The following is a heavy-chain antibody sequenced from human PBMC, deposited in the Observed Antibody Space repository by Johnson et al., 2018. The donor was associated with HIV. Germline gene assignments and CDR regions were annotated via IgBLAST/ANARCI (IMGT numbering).Heavy chain of an antibody. CDR1: GFTFSTNW. J-gene: IGHJ3*02. CDR2: INSDGSSK. CDR3: ARVQILADDVFNI. Sequence: VQLVESGGGVVQPGRSLRLSCVGSGFTFSTNWMHWVRQAPGKGLVWVSRINSDGSSKSYAESVKGRFTISRDNAKNTLYLQMDSLGAEDTAVYYCARVQILADDVFNIWGQGTMVTVSS. D-gene: IGHD3-3*02. V-gene: IGHV3-74*02.